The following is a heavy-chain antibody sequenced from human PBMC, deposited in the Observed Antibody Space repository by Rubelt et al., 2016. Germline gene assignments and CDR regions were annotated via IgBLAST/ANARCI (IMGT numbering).Heavy chain of an antibody. D-gene: IGHD3-10*01. V-gene: IGHV1-18*01. Sequence: QVQLVQSGAEVKKPGASVKVSCKASGYTFTSYGISWVRQAPGQGLEWMGWISAYNGNTNYARKLQGRVTMTEDTATSTVYMELRSLRCYDTAVYYCARDPLPVRGVIMTPTHWGQGTLVTVSS. CDR1: GYTFTSYG. CDR3: ARDPLPVRGVIMTPTH. CDR2: ISAYNGNT. J-gene: IGHJ4*02.